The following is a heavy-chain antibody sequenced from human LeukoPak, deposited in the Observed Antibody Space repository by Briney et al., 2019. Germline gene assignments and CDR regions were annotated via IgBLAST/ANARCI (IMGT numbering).Heavy chain of an antibody. J-gene: IGHJ4*02. V-gene: IGHV1-2*02. D-gene: IGHD5-12*01. Sequence: GASVTVSCTASGYTFTGYYMHWVRQAPGQGLEWMGWINPNSGGTNYAQKFQGRVTMTRDTSISTSYMELSRLRSDDTAVYYCARAWLRLNPYFDYWGQGTLVTVSS. CDR3: ARAWLRLNPYFDY. CDR2: INPNSGGT. CDR1: GYTFTGYY.